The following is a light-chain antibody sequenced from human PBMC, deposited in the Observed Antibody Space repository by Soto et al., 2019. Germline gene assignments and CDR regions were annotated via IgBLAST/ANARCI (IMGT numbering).Light chain of an antibody. Sequence: EIVLNNSPATVSLSTRGRXPXSCRASQSVSSSLAWYQQKPVQAPRLLIYDASNRATGIPARFSRSGSGTDFALTISSLEREDFAVYYWQQRSRWWTFGQGTKLDIK. V-gene: IGKV3-11*01. J-gene: IGKJ1*01. CDR1: QSVSSS. CDR2: DAS. CDR3: QQRSRWWT.